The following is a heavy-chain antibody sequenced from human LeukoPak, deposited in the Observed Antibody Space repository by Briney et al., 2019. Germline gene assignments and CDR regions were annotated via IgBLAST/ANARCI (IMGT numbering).Heavy chain of an antibody. CDR3: AKVSWESTNQDFDC. Sequence: SETLSLTCAVYGGSFSGYYWSWIRQPPGKGLEWIGEINHSGSTNYNPSLKSRVTISVDTSKNQFSLKLSSVTAADTAVYYCAKVSWESTNQDFDCWGQGTLVTVSS. D-gene: IGHD5/OR15-5a*01. CDR1: GGSFSGYY. J-gene: IGHJ4*02. V-gene: IGHV4-34*01. CDR2: INHSGST.